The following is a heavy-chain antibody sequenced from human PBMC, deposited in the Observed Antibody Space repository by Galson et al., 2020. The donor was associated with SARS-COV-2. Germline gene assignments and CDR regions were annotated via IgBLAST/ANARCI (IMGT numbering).Heavy chain of an antibody. CDR3: ARDSMLRVFGVVITHYYYGMDV. CDR1: GGSFSGYY. V-gene: IGHV4-34*01. Sequence: SETLSLTCAVYGGSFSGYYWSWIRQPPGKGLEWIGEINHSGSTNYNPSLKSRVTISVDTSKNQFSLKLSSVTAADTAVYYCARDSMLRVFGVVITHYYYGMDVGGQGTTVTVSS. D-gene: IGHD3-3*01. J-gene: IGHJ6*02. CDR2: INHSGST.